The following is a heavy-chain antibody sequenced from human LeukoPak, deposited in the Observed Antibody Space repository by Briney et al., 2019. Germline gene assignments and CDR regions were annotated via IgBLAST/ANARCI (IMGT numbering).Heavy chain of an antibody. Sequence: SETLSLTCTVSGGSISSYYWSWIRQPPGKGLEWIGYIYYSGSTNYNPSLKSRVTISVDTSKNQFSLKLSSVTAADTAVYYCARGPPILEWLLQTPGGYFDYWGQGTLVTVSS. CDR1: GGSISSYY. CDR2: IYYSGST. J-gene: IGHJ4*02. D-gene: IGHD3-3*01. V-gene: IGHV4-59*01. CDR3: ARGPPILEWLLQTPGGYFDY.